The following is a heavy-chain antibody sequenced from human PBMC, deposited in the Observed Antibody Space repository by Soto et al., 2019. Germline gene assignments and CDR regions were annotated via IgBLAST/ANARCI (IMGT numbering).Heavy chain of an antibody. CDR1: GFTFSSYS. CDR2: ISSSSSYI. J-gene: IGHJ4*02. Sequence: EVQLVESGGGLVKPGGSLRLSCAASGFTFSSYSMNWVRQAPGNGLEWVSSISSSSSYIYYADSVKGRFTISRDNAKNSLYLQMNSLRAEDTAVYYCARLEYSSSSTKNHDYWGQGTLVTVSS. D-gene: IGHD6-6*01. V-gene: IGHV3-21*01. CDR3: ARLEYSSSSTKNHDY.